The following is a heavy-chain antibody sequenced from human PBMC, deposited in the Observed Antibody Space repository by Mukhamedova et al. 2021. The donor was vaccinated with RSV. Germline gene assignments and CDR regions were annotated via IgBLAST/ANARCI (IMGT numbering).Heavy chain of an antibody. CDR3: ARGSRVTIFGVVTLLDY. V-gene: IGHV1-46*01. J-gene: IGHJ4*02. Sequence: APGQGLEWMGVFNPAGDSATYAQRFQGRVTMTSDTSTSTAYMHLSGLRSEDTAVYYCARGSRVTIFGVVTLLDYWGQGTLVSV. D-gene: IGHD3-3*01. CDR2: FNPAGDSA.